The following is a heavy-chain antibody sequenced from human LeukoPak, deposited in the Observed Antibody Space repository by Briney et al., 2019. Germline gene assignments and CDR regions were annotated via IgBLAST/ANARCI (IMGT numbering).Heavy chain of an antibody. CDR2: IKQDGSEK. J-gene: IGHJ4*02. Sequence: GGSPRLSCAASGFTFSSYWMSWVRQAPGKGLEWVANIKQDGSEKYYVDSVKGRFTISRDNAKNSLYLQMNSLRAEDTAVYYCARDYGDYYFDYWGQGTLVTVSS. CDR1: GFTFSSYW. D-gene: IGHD4-17*01. V-gene: IGHV3-7*01. CDR3: ARDYGDYYFDY.